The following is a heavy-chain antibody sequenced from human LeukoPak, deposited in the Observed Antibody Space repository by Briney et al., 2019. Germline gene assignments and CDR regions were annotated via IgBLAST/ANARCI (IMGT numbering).Heavy chain of an antibody. CDR2: ISSSSSYI. CDR1: GFTFSSYS. D-gene: IGHD2-21*01. V-gene: IGHV3-21*01. CDR3: ARVGFAVVVIKPAHFDY. Sequence: PGGSLRLSCAASGFTFSSYSMNWVRQAPGKGLEWVSSISSSSSYIYYADSVKGRFTISRDNAKNSLYLQMNSLRAEDTAVYYCARVGFAVVVIKPAHFDYWGQGTLVTVSS. J-gene: IGHJ4*02.